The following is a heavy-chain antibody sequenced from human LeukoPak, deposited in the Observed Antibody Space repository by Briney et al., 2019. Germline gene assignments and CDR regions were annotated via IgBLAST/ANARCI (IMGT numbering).Heavy chain of an antibody. CDR2: ISSSSSTI. Sequence: GSLRLSCAASGFTYSSYSMNWVRQAPGKGLEWVSYISSSSSTIYYADSVKGRFTISRDNAKNSLYLQMNSLRAEDTAVYYCASLVAGFGYYFDYWGQGTLVTVSS. CDR1: GFTYSSYS. V-gene: IGHV3-48*04. CDR3: ASLVAGFGYYFDY. D-gene: IGHD6-19*01. J-gene: IGHJ4*02.